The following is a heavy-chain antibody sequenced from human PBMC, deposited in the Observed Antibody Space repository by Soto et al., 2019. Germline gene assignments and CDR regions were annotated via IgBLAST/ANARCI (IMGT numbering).Heavy chain of an antibody. V-gene: IGHV1-18*04. Sequence: ASVKVSCKASGYRFTNYGITWVPQAPGQGLEWMGWISTYNPNPNYAQNLQGHVTISADKSISTAYLQWSSLKASDTAMYYCARHIAVAGLDNFDYWGQGTLVTVSS. D-gene: IGHD6-19*01. CDR2: ISTYNPNP. CDR3: ARHIAVAGLDNFDY. CDR1: GYRFTNYG. J-gene: IGHJ4*02.